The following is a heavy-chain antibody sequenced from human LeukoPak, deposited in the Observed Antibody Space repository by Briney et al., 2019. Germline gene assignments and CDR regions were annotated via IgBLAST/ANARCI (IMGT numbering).Heavy chain of an antibody. D-gene: IGHD2-2*01. CDR1: GGSFSGYY. CDR3: ARGVVPAATAEYYFDY. CDR2: INHSGST. V-gene: IGHV4-34*01. J-gene: IGHJ4*02. Sequence: PSETLSLTCAVYGGSFSGYYWSWIRQPPGKGLEWIAEINHSGSTNYNPSLKSRVTISVDRSKNQFSLKLSSVTAADTAVYYCARGVVPAATAEYYFDYWGQGTLVTVSS.